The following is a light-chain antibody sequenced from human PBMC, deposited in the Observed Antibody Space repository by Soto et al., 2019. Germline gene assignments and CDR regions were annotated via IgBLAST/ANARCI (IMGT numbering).Light chain of an antibody. Sequence: QAVVTQEPSFSVSPGGTVTLTCDLSSVSVSTNYYPSWYQQTPGQAPRTLIYRTNTRSSGVPDRFSGSILGNKAALTITGAQADDESDYYCVLYMGSVPVFGGGTKVTVL. CDR2: RTN. V-gene: IGLV8-61*01. J-gene: IGLJ2*01. CDR3: VLYMGSVPV. CDR1: SVSVSTNYY.